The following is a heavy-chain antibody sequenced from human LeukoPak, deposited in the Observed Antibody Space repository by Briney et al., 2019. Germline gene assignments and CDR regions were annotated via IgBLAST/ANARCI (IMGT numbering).Heavy chain of an antibody. V-gene: IGHV3-23*01. CDR2: ISGSGGST. J-gene: IGHJ1*01. CDR3: AKDPLEQLSTIYFQN. Sequence: QPGGSLRLSCAASGFSFSSYAMSWVRQAPGKGLEWVSAISGSGGSTYYADSVKGRFTISRDNSKNTLYLQMNSLRAEDTAVYCCAKDPLEQLSTIYFQNWGQGTLVTVSS. D-gene: IGHD6-6*01. CDR1: GFSFSSYA.